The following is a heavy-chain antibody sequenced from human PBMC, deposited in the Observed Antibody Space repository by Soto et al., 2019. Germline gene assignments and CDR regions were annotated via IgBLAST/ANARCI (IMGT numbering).Heavy chain of an antibody. D-gene: IGHD6-19*01. CDR3: ASYIAVAGLVDAFDI. Sequence: GGSLRLSCAASGFTFSSYSMNWVRQAPGKGLEWVSYISSSSSTIYYADSVKGRFTISRDNAKNSLYLQMNSLRDEDTAVYYCASYIAVAGLVDAFDIWGQWTMVTVSS. CDR1: GFTFSSYS. V-gene: IGHV3-48*02. J-gene: IGHJ3*02. CDR2: ISSSSSTI.